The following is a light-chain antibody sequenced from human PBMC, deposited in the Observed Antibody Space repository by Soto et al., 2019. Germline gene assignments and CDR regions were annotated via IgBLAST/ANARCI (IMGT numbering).Light chain of an antibody. J-gene: IGLJ3*02. CDR1: SSNIGSNT. CDR3: AAWDDSLNLWV. Sequence: QAVVTQPPSASGTPGQRVTISCSGSSSNIGSNTVNWYQQLPGTAPKLLIYSNNQRPSGVPDRFSGSKSGTSASLAISGLQSEDEADYYCAAWDDSLNLWVFGGGTKLTVL. CDR2: SNN. V-gene: IGLV1-44*01.